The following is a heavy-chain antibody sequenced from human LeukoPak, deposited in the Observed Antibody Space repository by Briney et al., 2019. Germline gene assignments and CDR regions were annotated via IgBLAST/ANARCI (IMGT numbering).Heavy chain of an antibody. Sequence: GGSLRLSCAASGFTFSSYAMSWVRQAPGKGLEWVSSISSSSSYIYYADSVKGRFTIPRDNAKNSLYLQMNSLRAEDTAVYYCARASIVVVTHNWFDPWGQGTLVTVSS. J-gene: IGHJ5*02. V-gene: IGHV3-21*01. CDR1: GFTFSSYA. CDR3: ARASIVVVTHNWFDP. CDR2: ISSSSSYI. D-gene: IGHD3-22*01.